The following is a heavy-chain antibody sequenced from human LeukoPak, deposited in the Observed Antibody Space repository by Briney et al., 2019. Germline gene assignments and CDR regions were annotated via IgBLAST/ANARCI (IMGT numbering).Heavy chain of an antibody. CDR1: GYSITSTYW. J-gene: IGHJ4*02. D-gene: IGHD3-22*01. V-gene: IGHV4-38-2*01. CDR3: ARVGGDDSTGHYSVDY. CDR2: LHHSGST. Sequence: PSETLSLTCAVSGYSITSTYWWGWIRQTPGRGLEWIGSLHHSGSTSYSPSLKSRVTISVDTSKNQFSLRLSSVTAADTAVYYCARVGGDDSTGHYSVDYWGQGTLVIVSS.